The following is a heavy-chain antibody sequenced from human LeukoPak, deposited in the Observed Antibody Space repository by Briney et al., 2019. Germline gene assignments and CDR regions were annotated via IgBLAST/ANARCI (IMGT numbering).Heavy chain of an antibody. V-gene: IGHV6-1*01. Sequence: SQTLSLTCVISGDSVSSNSAAWTWIRQSPSRGLEWLGRTYYRSKWNNDYAVSVKSRITINPDTSRNQFSLQLNSVTPEDTAVYYCARAHGGYDSTWFDPWGQGTLVTVSS. D-gene: IGHD5-12*01. J-gene: IGHJ5*02. CDR2: TYYRSKWNN. CDR3: ARAHGGYDSTWFDP. CDR1: GDSVSSNSAA.